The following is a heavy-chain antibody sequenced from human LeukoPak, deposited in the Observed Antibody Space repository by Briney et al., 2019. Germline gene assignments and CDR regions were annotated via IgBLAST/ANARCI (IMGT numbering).Heavy chain of an antibody. D-gene: IGHD3-3*01. CDR1: GGSFSGYY. CDR2: INHSGST. V-gene: IGHV4-34*01. Sequence: PSETLSLTCAVYGGSFSGYYWSWIRQPPGKGLEWIGEINHSGSTNYNPSLKSQVTISVDTSKNQFSLKLSSVTAADTAVYYCARGLEWQSLGYWGQGTLVTVSS. CDR3: ARGLEWQSLGY. J-gene: IGHJ4*02.